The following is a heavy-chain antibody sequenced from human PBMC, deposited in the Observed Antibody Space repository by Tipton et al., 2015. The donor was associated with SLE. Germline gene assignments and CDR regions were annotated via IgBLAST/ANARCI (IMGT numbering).Heavy chain of an antibody. V-gene: IGHV4-38-2*01. Sequence: TLSLTCAVSGFSISSGYYWGWIRQSPEKGLEWIGSISHSGNIYYNPSLKSRVSMSVDTSKNQFSLKLSSVTPEDTAVYYCARARSYLDAFDIWGQGTMVTVSS. J-gene: IGHJ3*02. CDR2: ISHSGNI. CDR1: GFSISSGYY. CDR3: ARARSYLDAFDI. D-gene: IGHD1-26*01.